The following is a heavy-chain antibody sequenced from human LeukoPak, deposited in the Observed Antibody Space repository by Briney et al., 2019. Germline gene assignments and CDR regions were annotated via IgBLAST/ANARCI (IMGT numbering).Heavy chain of an antibody. Sequence: SVKVSCKASGGTFSSYAISWVRQAPGQGLEWMGRIIPILGIANYAQKFQGRVTITADKSTSTAYMELSSLRSEDTAVYYCAKRIAAAGTGGYYYYYGMDVWGQGTTVTVSS. CDR3: AKRIAAAGTGGYYYYYGMDV. J-gene: IGHJ6*02. V-gene: IGHV1-69*04. CDR2: IIPILGIA. CDR1: GGTFSSYA. D-gene: IGHD6-13*01.